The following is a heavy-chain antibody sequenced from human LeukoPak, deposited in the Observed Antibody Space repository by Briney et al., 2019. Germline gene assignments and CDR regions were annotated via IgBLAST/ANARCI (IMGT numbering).Heavy chain of an antibody. D-gene: IGHD4-17*01. CDR3: ATYFYGEYGSYYFDY. V-gene: IGHV4-4*02. CDR2: IYHSGTT. CDR1: GAFITNSRW. Sequence: PSGTLSLTCAVSGAFITNSRWWSWARQPPGKGLEWIGEIYHSGTTNYNPSLKSRVTMSVDKSKNQFSLKLTSVTAADTAVYYCATYFYGEYGSYYFDYWGQGTLVTVSS. J-gene: IGHJ4*02.